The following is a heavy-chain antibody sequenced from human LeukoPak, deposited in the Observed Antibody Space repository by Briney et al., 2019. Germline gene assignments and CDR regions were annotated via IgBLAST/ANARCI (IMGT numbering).Heavy chain of an antibody. CDR2: ISGDNGDT. Sequence: ASVKVSCKASGYSFSNYGISWVRQAPRQGLEWMGWISGDNGDTNYAQKLQDRVTMTTDTSTNTAYMELRNLRSDDMAMYYCARDSVALIDAFDIWGQGTMVTVSS. CDR3: ARDSVALIDAFDI. D-gene: IGHD4-23*01. J-gene: IGHJ3*02. CDR1: GYSFSNYG. V-gene: IGHV1-18*03.